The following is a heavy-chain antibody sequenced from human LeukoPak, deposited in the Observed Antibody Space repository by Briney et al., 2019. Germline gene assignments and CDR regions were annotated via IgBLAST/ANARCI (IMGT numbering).Heavy chain of an antibody. CDR2: IYYSGST. V-gene: IGHV4-59*08. Sequence: KPSETLPLTCTVSGGSISSYYWSWIRQPPGKGLEWIGYIYYSGSTNYNPSLKSRVTISVDTSKNQFSLKLSSVTAADTAVYYCARHDPMVAGMDVWGQGTTVTVSS. D-gene: IGHD3-10*01. CDR3: ARHDPMVAGMDV. CDR1: GGSISSYY. J-gene: IGHJ6*02.